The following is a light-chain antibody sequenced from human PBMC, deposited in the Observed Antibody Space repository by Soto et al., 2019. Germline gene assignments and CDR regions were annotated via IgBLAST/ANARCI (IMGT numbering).Light chain of an antibody. V-gene: IGLV2-23*02. Sequence: QSVLTQPAYVSGSPGQSITISCTRTSSDVGSYNLVSWYQQHPGKAPKLMIYEVSKRPSGVSNRFSGSKSGNTASLTISGLQAEDEADYYCCSYAGSSTQVFGTGTKVTVL. CDR1: SSDVGSYNL. J-gene: IGLJ1*01. CDR3: CSYAGSSTQV. CDR2: EVS.